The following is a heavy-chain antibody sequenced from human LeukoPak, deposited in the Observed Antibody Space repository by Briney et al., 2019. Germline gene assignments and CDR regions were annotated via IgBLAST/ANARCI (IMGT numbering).Heavy chain of an antibody. V-gene: IGHV3-30-3*01. CDR1: GFTFSSYA. CDR3: ARDGFGDCCGEYYYYGMDV. J-gene: IGHJ6*02. Sequence: GGSLRLSCAASGFTFSSYAMHWVRQAPGKGLEWVAVISYDGSNKYYADSVKGRFTISRDNSKNTLYLQMNSLRAEDTAVYYCARDGFGDCCGEYYYYGMDVWGQGTTVTVSS. CDR2: ISYDGSNK. D-gene: IGHD2-21*02.